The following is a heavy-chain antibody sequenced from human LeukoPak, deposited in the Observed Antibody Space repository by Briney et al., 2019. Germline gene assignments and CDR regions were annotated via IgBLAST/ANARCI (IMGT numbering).Heavy chain of an antibody. CDR2: IIPIFGTA. V-gene: IGHV1-69*13. D-gene: IGHD6-19*01. CDR1: GGTFSNYA. Sequence: GAAVKVSCKASGGTFSNYAISWVRQAPGQGLEWMGGIIPIFGTANYAQKFQGRVTITADESTSTAYMELSSLRSEDTAVYYCARGPSHIAVTSYYYYYYMALWGKGTTVTVSS. CDR3: ARGPSHIAVTSYYYYYYMAL. J-gene: IGHJ6*03.